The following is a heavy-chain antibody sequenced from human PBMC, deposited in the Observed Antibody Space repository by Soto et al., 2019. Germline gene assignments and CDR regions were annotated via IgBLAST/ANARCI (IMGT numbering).Heavy chain of an antibody. CDR1: GFTFSSYA. CDR3: ARDLPHGSGSYYIVYYYYGMDV. Sequence: GGSLRLSCAASGFTFSSYAMHWVRQAPGKGLEWVAVISYDGSNKYYADSVKGRFTISRDNSKNTLYLQMNSLRAEDTAVYYCARDLPHGSGSYYIVYYYYGMDVWGQGTTVTVSS. D-gene: IGHD3-10*01. J-gene: IGHJ6*02. CDR2: ISYDGSNK. V-gene: IGHV3-30-3*01.